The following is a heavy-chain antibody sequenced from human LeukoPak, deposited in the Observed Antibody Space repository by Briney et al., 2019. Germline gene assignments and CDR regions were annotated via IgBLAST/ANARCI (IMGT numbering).Heavy chain of an antibody. V-gene: IGHV3-21*01. J-gene: IGHJ6*03. CDR3: ARVMAGYSYMDV. CDR1: GFTFSRYA. CDR2: ISTTSSSSYI. D-gene: IGHD3-10*01. Sequence: PGGSLRPSCAASGFTFSRYAMNWVRQAPEKGLEWVSSISTTSSSSYIHYADSMKGRFTISRDNAKSSLYLQMNSLRAEDTAVYYCARVMAGYSYMDVWGKGTTVTVSS.